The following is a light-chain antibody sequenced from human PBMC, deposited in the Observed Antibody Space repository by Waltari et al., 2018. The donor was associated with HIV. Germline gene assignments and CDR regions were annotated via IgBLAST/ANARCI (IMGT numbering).Light chain of an antibody. CDR1: SSDVGSYNL. Sequence: QSALTQPASVSGSPGQSITISCTVPSSDVGSYNLVSWYQQHPGKAPKLMIYEVSKRPSGVSNRFSGSKSGNTASLTISGLQAEDEADYYCCSYAGSSTYVFGTGTKVTVL. CDR3: CSYAGSSTYV. J-gene: IGLJ1*01. CDR2: EVS. V-gene: IGLV2-23*02.